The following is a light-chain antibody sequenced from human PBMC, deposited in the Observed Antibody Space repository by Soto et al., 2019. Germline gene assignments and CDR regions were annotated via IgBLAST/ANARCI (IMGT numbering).Light chain of an antibody. CDR2: GTS. CDR3: QQYNNWPS. Sequence: EIVLTQSPGTLSLSPGERFTLSCRASQSIDNNHLAWYQQKPGQAPRLLIHGTSNRATGIPDRFSGSGSGTDFTLTISRLEPEDFAVYYCQQYNNWPSFGQGTKVDIK. J-gene: IGKJ1*01. CDR1: QSIDNNH. V-gene: IGKV3-20*01.